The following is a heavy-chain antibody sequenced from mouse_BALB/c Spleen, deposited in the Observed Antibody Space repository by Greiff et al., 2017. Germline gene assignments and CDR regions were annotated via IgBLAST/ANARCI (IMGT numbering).Heavy chain of an antibody. CDR3: ARDIDYDGDY. J-gene: IGHJ2*01. CDR1: GFNIKDTY. CDR2: IDPANGNT. V-gene: IGHV14-3*02. D-gene: IGHD2-4*01. Sequence: EVQLQQSGAELVKPGASVKLSCTASGFNIKDTYMHWVKQRPEQGLEWIGRIDPANGNTKYDPKFQGKATITADTSSNTAYLQLSSLTSEDTAVYYCARDIDYDGDYWGQGTTLTVAA.